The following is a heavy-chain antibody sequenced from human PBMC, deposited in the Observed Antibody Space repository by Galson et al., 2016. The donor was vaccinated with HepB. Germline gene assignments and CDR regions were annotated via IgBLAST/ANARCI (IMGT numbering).Heavy chain of an antibody. CDR2: IYYSGST. Sequence: SETLSLTCTVSGGSISHYYWSWIRQPPGKGLEWIGYIYYSGSTYYNTSLKSRVTISVDTSKNQFSLKLSSVTAADTAVYYCASADRMDRYGAADYWGQGTQVTVSS. D-gene: IGHD5-18*01. J-gene: IGHJ4*02. CDR1: GGSISHYY. CDR3: ASADRMDRYGAADY. V-gene: IGHV4-59*01.